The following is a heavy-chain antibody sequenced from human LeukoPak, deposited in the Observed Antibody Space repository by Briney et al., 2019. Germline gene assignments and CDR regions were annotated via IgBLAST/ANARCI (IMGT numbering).Heavy chain of an antibody. CDR3: ARVGIAAAGTILDY. J-gene: IGHJ4*02. CDR2: IYTSGST. D-gene: IGHD6-13*01. V-gene: IGHV4-4*07. Sequence: SETLSFTCSVSGGSISSYYWSWIRQPAGKGLEWIGRIYTSGSTNYNPSLKSRVTMSVDTSKNQFSLKLSSVTAADTAVYYCARVGIAAAGTILDYWGQGTLVTVPS. CDR1: GGSISSYY.